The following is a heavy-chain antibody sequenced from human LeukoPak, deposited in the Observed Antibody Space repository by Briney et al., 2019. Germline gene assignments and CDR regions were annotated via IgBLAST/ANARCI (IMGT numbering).Heavy chain of an antibody. D-gene: IGHD3-10*01. CDR3: ARDWYYGSGSYYPPLRY. Sequence: GASVKVSCKASGYTFTSYGISWVRQAPGQGLEWMGWISAYNGNTNYAQKLQGRVTITTDTSTSTAYMELRSLRSDDTAVYYCARDWYYGSGSYYPPLRYWGQGTLVTVSS. V-gene: IGHV1-18*01. J-gene: IGHJ4*02. CDR2: ISAYNGNT. CDR1: GYTFTSYG.